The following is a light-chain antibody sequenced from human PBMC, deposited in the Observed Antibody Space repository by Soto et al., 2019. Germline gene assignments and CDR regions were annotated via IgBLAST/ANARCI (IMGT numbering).Light chain of an antibody. J-gene: IGKJ1*01. CDR1: QSINNW. Sequence: DLQMTQSPSILSASVGDRVTITCRASQSINNWLAWYQQKPGRAPNLLIYQTSNLESGVPSRFSGSGSGTEFTLTISSLQPDDLATYYCQQSNSYSTFGQGTTVEIK. V-gene: IGKV1-5*03. CDR3: QQSNSYST. CDR2: QTS.